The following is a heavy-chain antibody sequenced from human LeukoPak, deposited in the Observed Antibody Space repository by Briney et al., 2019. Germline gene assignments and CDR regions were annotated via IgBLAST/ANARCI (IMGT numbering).Heavy chain of an antibody. D-gene: IGHD3-3*01. CDR3: AKDRLPGITIFGVATDY. CDR1: GFTFSSYS. CDR2: ISGSGGTT. V-gene: IGHV3-23*01. J-gene: IGHJ4*02. Sequence: GGSLRLSCAASGFTFSSYSMNWVRQAPGKGLEWVSVISGSGGTTYYADSVKGRFTISRDNSKNTLYLQMNSLRAEDTAVYYCAKDRLPGITIFGVATDYWGQGTLVTVSS.